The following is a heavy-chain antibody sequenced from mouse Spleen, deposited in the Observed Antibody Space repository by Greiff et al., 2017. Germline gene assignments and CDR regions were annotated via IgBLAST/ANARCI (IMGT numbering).Heavy chain of an antibody. V-gene: IGHV1-52*01. CDR3: ARWLTGYYFDY. D-gene: IGHD4-1*01. Sequence: QVQLKQPGAELVRPGSSVKLSCKASGYTFTSYWMHWVKQRPIQGLEWIGNIDPSDSETHYNQKFKDKATLTVDKSSSTAYMQLSSLTSEDSAVYYCARWLTGYYFDYWGQGTTLTVSS. J-gene: IGHJ2*01. CDR2: IDPSDSET. CDR1: GYTFTSYW.